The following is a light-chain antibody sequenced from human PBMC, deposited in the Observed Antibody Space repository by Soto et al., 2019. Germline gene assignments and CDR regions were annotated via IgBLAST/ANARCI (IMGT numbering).Light chain of an antibody. CDR2: DAS. CDR3: QGYDSLPPT. Sequence: IQMTQSPSTLSASIGDRVTITCRASQSINNRLAWYQQMPGKAPNLLIYDASTLESGVPSRFRGSGSETEFALTISGLQPEDIATYYCQGYDSLPPTFGQGTRLEIK. CDR1: QSINNR. J-gene: IGKJ5*01. V-gene: IGKV1-5*01.